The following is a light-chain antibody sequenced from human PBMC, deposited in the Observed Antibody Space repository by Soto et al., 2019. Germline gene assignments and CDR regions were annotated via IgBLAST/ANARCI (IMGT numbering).Light chain of an antibody. Sequence: EIVLPQSPGTLSLSPGERATRSCRTSQSVSNNYLAWYQQKPGQAPRLLIYGASSMATGIPDRFSGSGSGTDFTLSISRLEPEDFAVYYCQQYSSLWTFGQGTKVEIK. CDR3: QQYSSLWT. CDR2: GAS. CDR1: QSVSNNY. J-gene: IGKJ1*01. V-gene: IGKV3-20*01.